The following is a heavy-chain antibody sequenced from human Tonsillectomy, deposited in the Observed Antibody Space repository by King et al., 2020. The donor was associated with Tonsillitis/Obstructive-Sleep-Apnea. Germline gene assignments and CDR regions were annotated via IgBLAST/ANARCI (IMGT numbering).Heavy chain of an antibody. D-gene: IGHD4-17*01. CDR3: ARTWGGDFYFDY. V-gene: IGHV4-59*08. CDR2: IYYSGST. J-gene: IGHJ4*02. CDR1: GGSIGSYY. Sequence: QLQESGPGLVKPSETLSLTCTVSGGSIGSYYWSWIRQPPGKGLEWIGYIYYSGSTNYNPSLKSRVTISVDTSKNQFSLKLSSVTAADTAVYYCARTWGGDFYFDYWGQGTLVTVSS.